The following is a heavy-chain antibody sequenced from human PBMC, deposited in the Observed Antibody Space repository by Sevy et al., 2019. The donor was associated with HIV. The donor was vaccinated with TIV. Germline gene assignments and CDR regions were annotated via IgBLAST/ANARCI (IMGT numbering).Heavy chain of an antibody. CDR3: AKNTAAVGTGGFDY. CDR1: GFTFSYYG. D-gene: IGHD6-13*01. Sequence: GGSLRLSCAASGFTFSYYGMHWVRQAPGKGLECVTFISYDAINKYYADSVKGRFTISRDNSKNTLYLQMNSLRPEDTALYYCAKNTAAVGTGGFDYWGQGTLVTVYS. CDR2: ISYDAINK. J-gene: IGHJ4*02. V-gene: IGHV3-30*02.